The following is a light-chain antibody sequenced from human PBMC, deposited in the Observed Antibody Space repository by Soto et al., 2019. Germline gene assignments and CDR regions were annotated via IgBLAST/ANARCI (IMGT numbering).Light chain of an antibody. CDR2: EVN. J-gene: IGLJ1*01. Sequence: QSALTQPASVSGSPGQSITISCTGTSSDIGHYNYVSWYQQHPGKAPKLMIYEVNKRPSGVPDRFSGSKSGNTASLTVSGLQAEDEADYYCSSYAGSSNVFGTGTKVTV. CDR1: SSDIGHYNY. V-gene: IGLV2-8*01. CDR3: SSYAGSSNV.